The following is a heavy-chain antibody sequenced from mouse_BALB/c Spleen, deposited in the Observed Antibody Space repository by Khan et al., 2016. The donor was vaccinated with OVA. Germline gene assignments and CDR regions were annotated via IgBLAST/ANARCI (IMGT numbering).Heavy chain of an antibody. CDR1: GYSITSDYA. J-gene: IGHJ2*01. Sequence: EVQLQESGPGLVKPSQSLSLTCTVTGYSITSDYAWNWIRQFPGNKLEWMGYISYSGRTSYNPSLKSRISITRGTSKNQFFLQLNSVTTEDTATYYCARSVTITTVVATDFDYWGQGTTLTVSS. CDR3: ARSVTITTVVATDFDY. D-gene: IGHD1-1*01. CDR2: ISYSGRT. V-gene: IGHV3-2*02.